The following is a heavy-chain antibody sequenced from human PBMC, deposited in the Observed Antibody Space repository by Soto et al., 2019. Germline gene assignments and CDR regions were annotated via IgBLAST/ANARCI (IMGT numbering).Heavy chain of an antibody. D-gene: IGHD6-13*01. J-gene: IGHJ6*02. CDR3: ARGRQPGYYYYYGMDV. Sequence: SVKVSCKASGGTFSSYAISWVRQAPGQGLEWMGGIIPIFGTANYAQKFQGRVTITADESTSTAYMELSSLRSEDTAVYYCARGRQPGYYYYYGMDVWGQGTTVTVSS. CDR1: GGTFSSYA. V-gene: IGHV1-69*13. CDR2: IIPIFGTA.